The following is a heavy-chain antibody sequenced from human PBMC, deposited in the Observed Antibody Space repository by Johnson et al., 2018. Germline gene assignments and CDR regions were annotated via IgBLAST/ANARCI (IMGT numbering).Heavy chain of an antibody. J-gene: IGHJ4*02. CDR1: GFTFSTYA. CDR2: ISYDGSNK. Sequence: QVQLVESGGGVVQXGRSLRLSCTASGFTFSTYAIHWVRQAPGKGLEWVAVISYDGSNKNYADSVKGRFTIPRDNSKNTLYLQMQSLRAEDTAVYYRARALEGFHYGGQGTLVTVSS. CDR3: ARALEGFHY. V-gene: IGHV3-30*03.